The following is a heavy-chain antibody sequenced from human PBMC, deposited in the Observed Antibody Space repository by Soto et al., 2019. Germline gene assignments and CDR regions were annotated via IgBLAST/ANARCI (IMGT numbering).Heavy chain of an antibody. V-gene: IGHV4-34*01. D-gene: IGHD3-10*01. CDR3: ARGLILWYGELSRRGDHYSYVDV. CDR2: INHSGST. Sequence: QVQLQQWGAGLLKPSETLSLTCAVYGGSFSGYYWSWIRQPPGKGLEWIGEINHSGSTNYNPSLKSRVTITVDTAKNQFSLKLSSVTAADTAVYYCARGLILWYGELSRRGDHYSYVDVWGKGTTVTVSS. J-gene: IGHJ6*03. CDR1: GGSFSGYY.